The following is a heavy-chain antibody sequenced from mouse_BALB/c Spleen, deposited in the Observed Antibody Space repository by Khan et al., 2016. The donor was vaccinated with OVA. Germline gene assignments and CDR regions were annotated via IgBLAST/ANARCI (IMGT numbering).Heavy chain of an antibody. Sequence: VQLQQSGAELAKPGASVKMPCKASGYTFINYWILWVKQRPGQGLEWIGYINPSTGYTEYNQNFKDKATLTADKSSSTAYMQLSSLTSEDSAGYYCARRGLRWDFDYWGQGTTLTVSS. J-gene: IGHJ2*01. CDR3: ARRGLRWDFDY. V-gene: IGHV1-7*01. CDR1: GYTFINYW. CDR2: INPSTGYT. D-gene: IGHD1-1*01.